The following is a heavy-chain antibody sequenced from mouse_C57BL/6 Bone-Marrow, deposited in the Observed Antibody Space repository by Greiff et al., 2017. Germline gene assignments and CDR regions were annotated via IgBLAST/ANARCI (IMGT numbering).Heavy chain of an antibody. CDR3: TASSGYVAY. J-gene: IGHJ3*01. V-gene: IGHV6-3*01. Sequence: EVKLQESGGGLVQPGGSMKLSCVASGFTFSNYWMNWVRQSPEKGLEWVAQIRLKSDNYATHYAESVKGRFTISRDDSKSSVYLQMNNLRAEDTGIYYCTASSGYVAYWGQGTLVTVSA. CDR1: GFTFSNYW. CDR2: IRLKSDNYAT. D-gene: IGHD3-2*02.